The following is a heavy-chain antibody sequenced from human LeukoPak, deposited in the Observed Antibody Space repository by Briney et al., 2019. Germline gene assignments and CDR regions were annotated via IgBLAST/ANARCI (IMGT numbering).Heavy chain of an antibody. CDR2: ISGSGGST. Sequence: SGGSLRLSCAASGFTFSSYAMSWVRQAPGKGLEWVSAISGSGGSTYYADSVKGRFTISRDNSKNTLYLQMNSLRAEDTAVYYCAKDRTHSDWLLYWDYWGQGTLVTVSS. CDR1: GFTFSSYA. V-gene: IGHV3-23*01. CDR3: AKDRTHSDWLLYWDY. J-gene: IGHJ4*02. D-gene: IGHD3-9*01.